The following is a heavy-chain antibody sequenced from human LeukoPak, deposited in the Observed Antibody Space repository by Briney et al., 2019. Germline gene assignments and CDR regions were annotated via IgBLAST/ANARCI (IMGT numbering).Heavy chain of an antibody. V-gene: IGHV3-43*02. J-gene: IGHJ4*02. CDR2: ISADGGST. CDR3: AKESGKFDY. CDR1: GITFHDYA. Sequence: EGSLRLSCVASGITFHDYAMHWVRQAPGKGLEWVSLISADGGSTFYADSVRGRFSISRDNSKNSLYLQMNSLRTEDTAMYYCAKESGKFDYWGQGTLVAVSS.